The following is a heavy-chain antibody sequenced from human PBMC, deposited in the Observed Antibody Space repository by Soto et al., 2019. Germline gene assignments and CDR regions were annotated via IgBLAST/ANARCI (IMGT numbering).Heavy chain of an antibody. CDR2: TSGSGGST. CDR3: AKDEGTTVVTPEPFDY. D-gene: IGHD4-17*01. CDR1: GFNFISYA. V-gene: IGHV3-23*01. J-gene: IGHJ4*02. Sequence: GGYLRLYCAASGFNFISYAMSWVRQAPGKGLEWVSATSGSGGSTYSAASVKGRFAITRDNSKNTLYLQMNSLRAEDTAVYYCAKDEGTTVVTPEPFDYWGQGTLVTVSS.